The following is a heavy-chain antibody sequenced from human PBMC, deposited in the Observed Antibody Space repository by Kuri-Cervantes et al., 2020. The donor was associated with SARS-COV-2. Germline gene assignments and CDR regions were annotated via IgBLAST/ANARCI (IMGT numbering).Heavy chain of an antibody. D-gene: IGHD2-21*01. CDR2: ISCDGSNK. V-gene: IGHV3-30*18. J-gene: IGHJ4*02. CDR1: GFTFSSYG. CDR3: AKDRVGVQDF. Sequence: GESLKISCAASGFTFSSYGMHWVRQAPGKGLEWVAVISCDGSNKYYADSVKGRFTISRDNSKNTLYLQMNSLRAEDTAVYYCAKDRVGVQDFWGQGTLVTVSS.